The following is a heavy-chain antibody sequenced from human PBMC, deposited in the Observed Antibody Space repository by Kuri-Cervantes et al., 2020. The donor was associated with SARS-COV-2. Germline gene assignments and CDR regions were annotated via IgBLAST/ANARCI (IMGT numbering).Heavy chain of an antibody. Sequence: LSLTCAASGFTFSSYWMSWVRQAPGKGLEWVANIKQDGSEKYYVDSVKGRFTISRDNAKNSLYLQMNSLRAEDTAVYYCASQYSSSWNYWGQGTLVTVSS. J-gene: IGHJ4*02. V-gene: IGHV3-7*01. D-gene: IGHD6-13*01. CDR2: IKQDGSEK. CDR3: ASQYSSSWNY. CDR1: GFTFSSYW.